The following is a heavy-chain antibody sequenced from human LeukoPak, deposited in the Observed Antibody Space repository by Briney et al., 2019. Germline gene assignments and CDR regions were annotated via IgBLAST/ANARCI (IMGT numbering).Heavy chain of an antibody. D-gene: IGHD5-24*01. CDR1: GFTFSSYA. Sequence: PGGSLRLSCAASGFTFSSYAMTWARQAPGKGLEWVSTISGSGGSTYYADSVKGRFTISRDNSKNTLYLQMNSLRAKDTAVYYCARATPRYFDYWGQGTLVSVSS. V-gene: IGHV3-23*01. CDR2: ISGSGGST. J-gene: IGHJ4*02. CDR3: ARATPRYFDY.